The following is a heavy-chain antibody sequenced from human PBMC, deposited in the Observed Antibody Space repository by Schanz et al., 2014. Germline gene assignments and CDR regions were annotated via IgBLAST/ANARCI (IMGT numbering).Heavy chain of an antibody. V-gene: IGHV4-59*12. Sequence: QVQLQESGPALVKPSETLSLTCTVSGGSIRTYYWSWIRQPPGKGLEWIGEINHSGSTRYNPSLKSRVTISVDTSKNQFSLKVRSVSVADTAVYYCARDIGDTGFDYWGQGTLITVSS. J-gene: IGHJ4*02. CDR3: ARDIGDTGFDY. CDR2: INHSGST. D-gene: IGHD3-16*01. CDR1: GGSIRTYY.